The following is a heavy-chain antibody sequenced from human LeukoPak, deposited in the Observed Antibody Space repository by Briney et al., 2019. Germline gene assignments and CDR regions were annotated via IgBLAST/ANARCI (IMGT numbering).Heavy chain of an antibody. J-gene: IGHJ5*02. CDR3: ARDREMVIWFDP. CDR1: GFTFSSYS. D-gene: IGHD5-24*01. CDR2: ISSSSSYI. V-gene: IGHV3-21*01. Sequence: GGSLRLSCAASGFTFSSYSMNWVRQAPGKGPEWVSSISSSSSYIYYADSVKGRFTISRDNAKNSLYLQMNSLRAEDTAVYYCARDREMVIWFDPWGQGTLVTVSS.